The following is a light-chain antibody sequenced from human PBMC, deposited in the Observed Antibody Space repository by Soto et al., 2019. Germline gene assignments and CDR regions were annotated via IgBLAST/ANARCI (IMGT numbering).Light chain of an antibody. V-gene: IGLV2-11*01. Sequence: QSVLTQTRSVSGSPGQSVTISCTGTSSDVAGYNYVTRYLQPPGKAPEVMIYDVSKRPSGGPDRFSGSKSGNTASLTISGLQSEDEAEDDGCSFAGNYIYVFGTGTKVTDL. CDR3: CSFAGNYIYV. J-gene: IGLJ1*01. CDR1: SSDVAGYNY. CDR2: DVS.